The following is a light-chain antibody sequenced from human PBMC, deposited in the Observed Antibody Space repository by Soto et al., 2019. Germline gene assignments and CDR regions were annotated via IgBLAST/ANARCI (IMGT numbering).Light chain of an antibody. V-gene: IGLV2-8*01. CDR1: SSDVGGYNF. Sequence: QSAPTQPPSASGSPGQSLTISCTGTSSDVGGYNFVSWYQQHPGKAPKLLIYEVTKRPSGVPDRFSASKSGNTASLTVSGLQAEDEADYYCSSFAGSDMGVFGTGTKLTVL. J-gene: IGLJ1*01. CDR2: EVT. CDR3: SSFAGSDMGV.